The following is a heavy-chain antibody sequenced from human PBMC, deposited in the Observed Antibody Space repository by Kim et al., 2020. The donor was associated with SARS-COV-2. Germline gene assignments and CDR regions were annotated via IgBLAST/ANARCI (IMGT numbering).Heavy chain of an antibody. J-gene: IGHJ4*02. CDR2: INHSGAT. Sequence: SETLSLTCAVYGGSFTDYYWTWIRQTPGKGLEWIGEINHSGATENNPSLKSRVTISVDTSKSQFSLKMTSVTAADTGIYYCARKVLALQLDSWGQGTRVT. CDR3: ARKVLALQLDS. D-gene: IGHD3-3*01. CDR1: GGSFTDYY. V-gene: IGHV4-34*01.